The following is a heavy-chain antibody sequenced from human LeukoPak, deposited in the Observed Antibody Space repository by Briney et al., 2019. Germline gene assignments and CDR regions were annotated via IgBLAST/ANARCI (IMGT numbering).Heavy chain of an antibody. V-gene: IGHV1-18*01. CDR1: GYTFTSYG. CDR3: AREGYSSGWYEVYYFDY. Sequence: ASVKVSCKASGYTFTSYGISWVRQAPGQGLEWMGWISGYNGNTNYAQKLQGRVTMTTDTSTSTAYMELRSLRSDDTAVYYCAREGYSSGWYEVYYFDYWGQGTLVTVSS. J-gene: IGHJ4*02. D-gene: IGHD6-19*01. CDR2: ISGYNGNT.